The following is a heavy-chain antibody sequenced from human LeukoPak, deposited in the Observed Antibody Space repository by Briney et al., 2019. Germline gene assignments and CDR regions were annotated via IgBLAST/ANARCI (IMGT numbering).Heavy chain of an antibody. CDR2: INPKSGDT. D-gene: IGHD2-15*01. CDR1: GYTFIDYY. V-gene: IGHV1-2*06. CDR3: ARGYGSGGSCYLVENWFDF. J-gene: IGHJ5*01. Sequence: ASVKVSCKASGYTFIDYYMYWLRQAPGEGLEWMGRINPKSGDTNYAQNFQGRVTMTRDTSMNTAYMELSRLRSDDTAVYFCARGYGSGGSCYLVENWFDFRGQGTLVTVSS.